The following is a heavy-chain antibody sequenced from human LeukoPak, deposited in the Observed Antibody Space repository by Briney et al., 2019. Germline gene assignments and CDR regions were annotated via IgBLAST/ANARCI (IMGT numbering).Heavy chain of an antibody. CDR3: ARLTGTWYGGQDF. CDR1: GFTFDDYA. V-gene: IGHV3-20*04. D-gene: IGHD6-13*01. CDR2: TNWNGGST. J-gene: IGHJ4*02. Sequence: PGGSLRLSCAASGFTFDDYAMSWVRHAPGKGLAWVSGTNWNGGSTGYADSVKGRFTISRDNAKNSLYLQMNSQRAEDTALYYCARLTGTWYGGQDFWGQGTLVTVSS.